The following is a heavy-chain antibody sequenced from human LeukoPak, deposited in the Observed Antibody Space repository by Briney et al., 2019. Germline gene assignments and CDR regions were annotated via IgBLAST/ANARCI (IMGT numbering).Heavy chain of an antibody. J-gene: IGHJ4*02. CDR1: GGTFSSYA. V-gene: IGHV1-69*04. CDR3: ARGWADSYYYDSSGYFDY. D-gene: IGHD3-22*01. CDR2: IIPILGIA. Sequence: SVKVSCKASGGTFSSYAISWVRQAPGQGLEWMGRIIPILGIANYAQKFQGRVTITADKSTSTAYMELSSLRSEDTAVYYCARGWADSYYYDSSGYFDYWGQGTLGTVSS.